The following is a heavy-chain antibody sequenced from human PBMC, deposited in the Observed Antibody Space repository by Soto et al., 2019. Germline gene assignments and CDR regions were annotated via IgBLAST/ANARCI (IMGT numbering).Heavy chain of an antibody. Sequence: ASVKVSCKASGYTFTSYTMHWVRQVPGQRLEWMGWINAGNGNTKYSQKFQGRVTITRDTSASTAYMELSSLRSEDTAVYYCARGASMVRGVILDAFDIWGQGTMVTVSS. J-gene: IGHJ3*02. V-gene: IGHV1-3*01. D-gene: IGHD3-10*01. CDR1: GYTFTSYT. CDR3: ARGASMVRGVILDAFDI. CDR2: INAGNGNT.